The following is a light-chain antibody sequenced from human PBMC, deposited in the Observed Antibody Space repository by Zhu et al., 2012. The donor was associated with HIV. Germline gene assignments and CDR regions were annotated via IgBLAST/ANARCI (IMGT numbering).Light chain of an antibody. V-gene: IGKV3-20*01. CDR2: AAS. J-gene: IGKJ3*01. CDR1: QDVGSTY. Sequence: IVLTQSPGTLSLSSGERATLSCWASQDVGSTYLTWYQQKPGHPPRLLIFAASTRATGIPDRFSGGESGTNFTLTISRLEPEDFAVYYCHQYGSSFGPGTRVDI. CDR3: HQYGSS.